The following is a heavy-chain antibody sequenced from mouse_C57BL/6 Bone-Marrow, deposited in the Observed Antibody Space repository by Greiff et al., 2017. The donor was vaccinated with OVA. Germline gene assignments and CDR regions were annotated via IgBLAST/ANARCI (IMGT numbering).Heavy chain of an antibody. J-gene: IGHJ1*03. CDR2: IRLKSDNYAT. V-gene: IGHV6-3*01. D-gene: IGHD2-1*01. Sequence: EVMLVESGGGLVQPGGSMKLSCVASGFTFSNYWMNWVRQSPEKGLEWVAQIRLKSDNYATHYAESVKGRFTISRDDSKSSVYLQMNNLRAEDTGIYYCTGEDGTLGYFDVWGTGTTVTVSS. CDR1: GFTFSNYW. CDR3: TGEDGTLGYFDV.